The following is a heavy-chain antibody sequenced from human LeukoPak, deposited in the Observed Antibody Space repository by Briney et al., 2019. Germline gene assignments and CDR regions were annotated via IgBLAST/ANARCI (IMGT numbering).Heavy chain of an antibody. V-gene: IGHV4-39*07. J-gene: IGHJ3*02. CDR2: IYYSGST. Sequence: SETLSLTCTVSGGSIRSSSYYWGWIRQPPGKGLEWIGSIYYSGSTCYNPSLKSRVTISVDTSKNQFSLKLSSVTAADTAVYYCAREPWVLRLGEISPDAFDIWGQGTMVTVSS. D-gene: IGHD3-16*02. CDR1: GGSIRSSSYY. CDR3: AREPWVLRLGEISPDAFDI.